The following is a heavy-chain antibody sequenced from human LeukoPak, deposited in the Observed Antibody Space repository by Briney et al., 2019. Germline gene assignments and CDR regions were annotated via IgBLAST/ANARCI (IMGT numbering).Heavy chain of an antibody. CDR2: IYYSGSR. V-gene: IGHV4-39*07. D-gene: IGHD1-7*01. Sequence: SETLSLTCTVSGDSISSSNYYWSWIRQPPGKGLEWLGSIYYSGSRYYNPSLKSRGTLSVEASRNQFSLKLNSVTAADTAVYYCARERPPENYVSISAGIRPHDAFDIWGQGTMVTVSS. J-gene: IGHJ3*02. CDR1: GDSISSSNYY. CDR3: ARERPPENYVSISAGIRPHDAFDI.